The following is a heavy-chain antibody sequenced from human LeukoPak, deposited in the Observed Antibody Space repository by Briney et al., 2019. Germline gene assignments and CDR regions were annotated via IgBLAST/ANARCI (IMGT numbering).Heavy chain of an antibody. V-gene: IGHV3-48*03. Sequence: GGSLRLSCAASGFTFSSYEMNWVRQAPGKGLEWVSYISSSGSTIYYADSVKGRFTISRDNAKNSLYLQMNSLRAEDTAVYYCAVATIKDYFDCWGQGTLVTVSS. CDR2: ISSSGSTI. CDR3: AVATIKDYFDC. CDR1: GFTFSSYE. D-gene: IGHD5-24*01. J-gene: IGHJ4*02.